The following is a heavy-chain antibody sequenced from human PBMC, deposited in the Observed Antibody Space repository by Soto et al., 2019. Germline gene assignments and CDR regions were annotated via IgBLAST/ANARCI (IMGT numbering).Heavy chain of an antibody. J-gene: IGHJ6*02. D-gene: IGHD3-22*01. CDR1: GFTFSSYW. CDR3: ARVSGDSSGYYPLFFGMDV. CDR2: IKQDGSEK. Sequence: PGGSLRLSCAASGFTFSSYWMSWVRQAPGKGLEWVANIKQDGSEKYYVDSVKGRFTISRGNAKNSLYLQMNSLRAEDTAVYYCARVSGDSSGYYPLFFGMDVWGQGTTVTVSS. V-gene: IGHV3-7*05.